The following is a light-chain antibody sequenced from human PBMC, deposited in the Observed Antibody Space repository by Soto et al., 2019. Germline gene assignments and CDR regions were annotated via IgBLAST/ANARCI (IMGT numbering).Light chain of an antibody. CDR1: SSDVGGYNH. CDR2: DVS. Sequence: QSVLTQPASVSGSPGQSITISCTGTSSDVGGYNHVSWYQQHPGKAPKLMIYDVSNRPSGVSNRFSGSKSGNTASLTISGLQAEDEADYYCSSYTSSSTHYVFGTGTKVTVL. J-gene: IGLJ1*01. CDR3: SSYTSSSTHYV. V-gene: IGLV2-14*01.